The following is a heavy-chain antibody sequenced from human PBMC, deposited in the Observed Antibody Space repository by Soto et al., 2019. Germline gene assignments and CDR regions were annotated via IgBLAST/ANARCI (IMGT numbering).Heavy chain of an antibody. J-gene: IGHJ4*02. V-gene: IGHV4-39*01. D-gene: IGHD6-13*01. CDR2: IYYSGST. CDR3: ARWVIAAAGSHFDY. Sequence: PSETLSLTCTVSGGSISSSSYYWGWIRQPPGKGLEWIGSIYYSGSTYYNPSLKSRVTISVDTSKNQFSLKLSSVTAADTAVYYCARWVIAAAGSHFDYWGQGTLVTVSS. CDR1: GGSISSSSYY.